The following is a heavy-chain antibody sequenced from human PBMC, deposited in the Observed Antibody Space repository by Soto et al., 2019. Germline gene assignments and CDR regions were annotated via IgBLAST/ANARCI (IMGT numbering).Heavy chain of an antibody. Sequence: KECGPTLVKPTQTLTLTCSFSGFSFSTSGVGVGWVRQPPGKTLEWLALIYWSGDEHYRPSLKSRLTITKDTSKNQVVLIMTNMDPVDTATYYCARGLATLPVFAFDVWGQGTTVTVSS. CDR1: GFSFSTSGVG. CDR3: ARGLATLPVFAFDV. J-gene: IGHJ3*01. D-gene: IGHD6-6*01. CDR2: IYWSGDE. V-gene: IGHV2-5*01.